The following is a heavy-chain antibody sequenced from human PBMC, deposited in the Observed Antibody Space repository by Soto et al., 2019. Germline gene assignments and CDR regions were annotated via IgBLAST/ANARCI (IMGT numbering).Heavy chain of an antibody. V-gene: IGHV3-15*07. CDR1: GFTFSNAW. Sequence: GSLRLSCAASGFTFSNAWMNWVRQAPGKGLEWVGRIKSKTDGGTTDYAAPVKGRFTISRDDSKNTLYLQMNSLKTEDTAVYYCTTETDYDFWSGYAPDYYYGMDVWGQGTTVTVSS. J-gene: IGHJ6*02. CDR3: TTETDYDFWSGYAPDYYYGMDV. CDR2: IKSKTDGGTT. D-gene: IGHD3-3*01.